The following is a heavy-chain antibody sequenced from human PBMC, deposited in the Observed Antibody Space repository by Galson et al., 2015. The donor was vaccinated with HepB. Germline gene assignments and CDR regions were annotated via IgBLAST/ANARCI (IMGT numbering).Heavy chain of an antibody. J-gene: IGHJ4*02. CDR3: ARDEASNWNYEGSFDY. Sequence: SVKVSCKASGYTFTSHGISWVRQAPGQRLEWMGWISAYNGNTNSAKKLQDRVTMTTDTSTSTAYMELRSLRSDDTAVYYCARDEASNWNYEGSFDYWGQGTLVTVSS. CDR2: ISAYNGNT. D-gene: IGHD1-7*01. V-gene: IGHV1-18*01. CDR1: GYTFTSHG.